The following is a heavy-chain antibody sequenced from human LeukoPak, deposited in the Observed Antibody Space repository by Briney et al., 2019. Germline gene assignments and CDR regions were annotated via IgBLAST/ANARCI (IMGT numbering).Heavy chain of an antibody. CDR2: INHNGNVN. D-gene: IGHD3-16*01. J-gene: IGHJ6*02. CDR3: ARGGGLDV. V-gene: IGHV3-7*03. CDR1: GFSFGDAW. Sequence: GGSLRLSCVASGFSFGDAWMNWVRQAPGKGLEWVASINHNGNVNYYVDSVKGRFTISRDNAKNSLYLQMSNLRAEDTAVYFCARGGGLDVWGQGATVTVSS.